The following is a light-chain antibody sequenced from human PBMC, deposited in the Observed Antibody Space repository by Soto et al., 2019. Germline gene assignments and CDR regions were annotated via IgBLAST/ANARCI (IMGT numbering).Light chain of an antibody. J-gene: IGKJ4*01. CDR3: QQYNSWPPLT. V-gene: IGKV3D-15*01. CDR2: GAS. Sequence: EIVMTQSPATLSVSPGERATLSCRASQSVSSNLAWYQQKPGQAPRLLIYGASTRATGIPARFRGSGAGTGFTLAISSLQPEDFAVYYCQQYNSWPPLTFGGGNKVEIK. CDR1: QSVSSN.